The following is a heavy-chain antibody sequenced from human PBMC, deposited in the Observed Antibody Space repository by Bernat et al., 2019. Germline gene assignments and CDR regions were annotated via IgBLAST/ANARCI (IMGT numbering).Heavy chain of an antibody. V-gene: IGHV3-30*18. CDR2: ISYDGSNK. D-gene: IGHD6-13*01. CDR3: AKETISSWYVSGMDV. CDR1: GFTFSSYG. J-gene: IGHJ6*02. Sequence: QVQLVESGGGVVQPGRSLRLSCAASGFTFSSYGMHWVRQAPGKGLEWVAVISYDGSNKYYADSVKGRFTISRDNSKNTLYLQMNSLRAEDTAVYYWAKETISSWYVSGMDVWGQGTTVTVSS.